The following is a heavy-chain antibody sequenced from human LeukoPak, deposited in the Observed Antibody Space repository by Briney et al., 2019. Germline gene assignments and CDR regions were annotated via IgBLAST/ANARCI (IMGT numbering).Heavy chain of an antibody. CDR3: ARCHKLQQLVHFSY. D-gene: IGHD6-13*01. CDR2: INHSGST. CDR1: GGSFSGYY. J-gene: IGHJ4*02. Sequence: SETLSLTCAVYGGSFSGYYWSWIRQPPGKGLEWIGEINHSGSTNYNPSLKSRVTISVDTSKNQFSLELSSVTAADTAVYYYARCHKLQQLVHFSYWGQGTLVTVSS. V-gene: IGHV4-34*01.